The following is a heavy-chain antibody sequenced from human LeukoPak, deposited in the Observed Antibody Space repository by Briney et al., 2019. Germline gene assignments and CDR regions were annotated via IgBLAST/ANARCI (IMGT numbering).Heavy chain of an antibody. Sequence: GPSLRLSCAASGCALSIDSMNYVSEAARKGLDQSSHITSTSGTIYYAASVKGRFTISRDNAKNSLYLQMNSLRDEDTAVYYCARVRGGNYQPLNFDYWGQGTLVTVSS. CDR1: GCALSIDS. CDR2: ITSTSGTI. CDR3: ARVRGGNYQPLNFDY. D-gene: IGHD4/OR15-4a*01. J-gene: IGHJ4*02. V-gene: IGHV3-48*02.